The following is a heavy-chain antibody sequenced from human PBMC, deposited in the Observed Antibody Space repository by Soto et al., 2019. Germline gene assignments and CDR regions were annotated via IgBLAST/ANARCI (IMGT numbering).Heavy chain of an antibody. CDR3: ARDSPGIAAGSMDV. D-gene: IGHD6-25*01. CDR2: IYYSGST. V-gene: IGHV4-31*03. Sequence: SETLSLTCTVSGGSISSGGYYWSWIRQHPGKGLEWIGYIYYSGSTYYNPSLKSRVTISVDTSKNQFSLKLSSVTAADTAVYYCARDSPGIAAGSMDVWGKGTTVTVSS. J-gene: IGHJ6*03. CDR1: GGSISSGGYY.